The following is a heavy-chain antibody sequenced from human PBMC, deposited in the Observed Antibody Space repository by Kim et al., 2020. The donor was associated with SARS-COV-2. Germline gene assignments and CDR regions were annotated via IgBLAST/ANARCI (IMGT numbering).Heavy chain of an antibody. CDR3: AKGGIDSSSSGDY. D-gene: IGHD6-6*01. CDR1: GFTFSSYG. CDR2: ISYDGSNK. J-gene: IGHJ4*02. V-gene: IGHV3-30*18. Sequence: GGSLRLSCAASGFTFSSYGMHWVRQAPGKGLEWVAVISYDGSNKYYADSVKGRFTISRDNSKNTLYLQMNSLRAEDTAVYYCAKGGIDSSSSGDYWGQGTLVTVSS.